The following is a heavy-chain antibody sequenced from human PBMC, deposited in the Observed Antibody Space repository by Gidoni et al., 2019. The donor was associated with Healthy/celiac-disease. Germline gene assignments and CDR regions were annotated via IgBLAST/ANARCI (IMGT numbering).Heavy chain of an antibody. V-gene: IGHV4-39*01. CDR3: ARRPLGGSPVGCFDI. CDR1: GGSISSSSYY. D-gene: IGHD1-26*01. Sequence: QLQLQESGPGLVKPSETLSLTCTVPGGSISSSSYYWGWIRQPPGKGLEWIGSIYYSGSTYYNPSLKSRVTISVDTSKNQFSLKLSSVTAADTAVYYCARRPLGGSPVGCFDIWGQGTMVTVSS. CDR2: IYYSGST. J-gene: IGHJ3*02.